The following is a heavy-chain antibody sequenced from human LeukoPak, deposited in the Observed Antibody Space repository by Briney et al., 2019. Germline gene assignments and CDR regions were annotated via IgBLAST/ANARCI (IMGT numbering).Heavy chain of an antibody. CDR2: IIPILGVA. J-gene: IGHJ1*01. Sequence: ASVKVSCKASGGTFSSYAISWVRQAPGQGLEWMGRIIPILGVANYAQKFQGRVTITADKSTSTAYMELSSLRYEHTAVYYCARESGYFSGTLFSPLITAEYFQHWDQGTLVTVSS. CDR1: GGTFSSYA. CDR3: ARESGYFSGTLFSPLITAEYFQH. V-gene: IGHV1-69*04. D-gene: IGHD1-14*01.